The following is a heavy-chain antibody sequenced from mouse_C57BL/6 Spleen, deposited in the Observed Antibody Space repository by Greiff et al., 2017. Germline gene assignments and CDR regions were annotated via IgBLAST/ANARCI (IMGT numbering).Heavy chain of an antibody. D-gene: IGHD2-3*01. CDR3: ARWGGYYDYYAMDY. Sequence: EVQLQQSGPELVKPGASVKISCKASGYTFTDYYMNWVKQSHGKSLEWIGDINPNNGGTSYNQKFKGKATLTVDKSSSTAYMELRSLTSEDSAVYYCARWGGYYDYYAMDYWGQGTSVTVSS. V-gene: IGHV1-26*01. CDR1: GYTFTDYY. J-gene: IGHJ4*01. CDR2: INPNNGGT.